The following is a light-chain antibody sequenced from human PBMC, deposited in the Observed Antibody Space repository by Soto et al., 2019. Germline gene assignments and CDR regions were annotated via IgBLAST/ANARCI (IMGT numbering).Light chain of an antibody. CDR3: QQYNSYPRT. CDR2: DAS. V-gene: IGKV1-5*01. CDR1: QSISSW. J-gene: IGKJ4*01. Sequence: DIQMTQSPSTLSASVGDRVTITCRASQSISSWLAWYQQKPGKAPKLLIYDASSFESGVPSRFSGSGSGTEFTLTISSLQPDDFATYYCQQYNSYPRTFGGGTKVEIK.